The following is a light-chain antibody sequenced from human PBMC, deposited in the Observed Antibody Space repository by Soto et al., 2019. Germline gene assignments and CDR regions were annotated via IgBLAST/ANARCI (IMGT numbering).Light chain of an antibody. CDR1: LSVSSY. Sequence: VVWTQSPATLSLSPGERATLSGRASLSVSSYLAWYQQKPGQAPRLLIYGASTRATGIPARFSGSGSGTEFTLTISSLKSEDFAVYFCQHYNNWPPWTFGQGTKVAIK. CDR3: QHYNNWPPWT. V-gene: IGKV3-15*01. CDR2: GAS. J-gene: IGKJ1*01.